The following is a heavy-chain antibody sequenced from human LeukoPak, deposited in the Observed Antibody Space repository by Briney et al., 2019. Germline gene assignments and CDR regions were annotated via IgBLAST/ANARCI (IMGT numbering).Heavy chain of an antibody. J-gene: IGHJ4*02. CDR1: GYTFTGYY. Sequence: ASVKVSCKASGYTFTGYYMHWVRQAPGQGREWMGWFNPDSGGTHYAQKFQGRVTMTRDTSISTAYMELNRLRSDDTAVYYCARQQQLLDYWGQGTLVTVSS. D-gene: IGHD6-13*01. V-gene: IGHV1-2*02. CDR2: FNPDSGGT. CDR3: ARQQQLLDY.